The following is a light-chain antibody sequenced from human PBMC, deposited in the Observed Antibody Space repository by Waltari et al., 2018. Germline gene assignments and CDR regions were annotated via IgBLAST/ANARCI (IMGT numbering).Light chain of an antibody. CDR1: QDISNY. Sequence: DIQMTQSPSSLSASVGDRVTITCQASQDISNYLNWYQQKPGKAPKLLIYDASNLETGVPSSFSGSGSGTDFTFTISSLQPEDIATYYCQQYDNLPPFTFGGGTKVEIK. CDR2: DAS. CDR3: QQYDNLPPFT. J-gene: IGKJ4*01. V-gene: IGKV1-33*01.